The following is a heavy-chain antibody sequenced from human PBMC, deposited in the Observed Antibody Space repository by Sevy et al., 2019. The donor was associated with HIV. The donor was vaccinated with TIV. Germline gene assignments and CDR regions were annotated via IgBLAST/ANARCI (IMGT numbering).Heavy chain of an antibody. V-gene: IGHV4-59*08. Sequence: SETLSRTCTVSGGSITSLYWNWIRQPPGKGLEWIANIYYNGHINYNPSLKSRVTLSLDTSKNQFSRGLGSVTAADTAMYYCAGENAWGRGYSWGQGTLVTVSS. D-gene: IGHD1-26*01. CDR3: AGENAWGRGYS. CDR1: GGSITSLY. CDR2: IYYNGHI. J-gene: IGHJ4*02.